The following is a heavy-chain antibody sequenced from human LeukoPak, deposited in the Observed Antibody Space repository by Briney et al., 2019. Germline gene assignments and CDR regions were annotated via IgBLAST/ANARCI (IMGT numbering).Heavy chain of an antibody. CDR2: IYHSGST. J-gene: IGHJ4*02. CDR1: GGSISSGGYS. CDR3: ARGPYYYDSSGYYDY. V-gene: IGHV4-30-2*01. Sequence: SETLSLTCAVSGGSISSGGYSWSWIRQPPGKGLEWIGYIYHSGSTYYNPSLKSRVTISVDRSKNQFSLKLSSVTAADTAVYYCARGPYYYDSSGYYDYWGQGTLVTVSS. D-gene: IGHD3-22*01.